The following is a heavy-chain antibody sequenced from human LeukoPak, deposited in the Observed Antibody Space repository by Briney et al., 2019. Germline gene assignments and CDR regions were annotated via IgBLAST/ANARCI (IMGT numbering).Heavy chain of an antibody. D-gene: IGHD1-1*01. J-gene: IGHJ3*02. V-gene: IGHV4-30-4*01. Sequence: SETLSLTCTVSGGSISSGDYYWSWIRQPPRKGLEWIGYIYYSGSTYYNPSLKSRVTISVDTSKNQFSLKLSSVTAADTAVYYCARQQLGSEDAFDIWGQGTMVTVSS. CDR2: IYYSGST. CDR1: GGSISSGDYY. CDR3: ARQQLGSEDAFDI.